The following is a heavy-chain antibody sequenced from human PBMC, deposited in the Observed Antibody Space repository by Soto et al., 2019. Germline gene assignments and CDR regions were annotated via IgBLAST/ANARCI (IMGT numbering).Heavy chain of an antibody. CDR1: GGSISSSSYY. Sequence: QLQLQESGPGLVKPSETLSLTCTVSGGSISSSSYYWGWIRQPPGKGLEWIGSIYYSGSTYYNPSLKXRXTXSXHTSKNQFSLKLSSVTAADTAVYYCASRDSSPHYRYWGQGTLVTVSS. CDR2: IYYSGST. D-gene: IGHD2-15*01. CDR3: ASRDSSPHYRY. J-gene: IGHJ4*02. V-gene: IGHV4-39*01.